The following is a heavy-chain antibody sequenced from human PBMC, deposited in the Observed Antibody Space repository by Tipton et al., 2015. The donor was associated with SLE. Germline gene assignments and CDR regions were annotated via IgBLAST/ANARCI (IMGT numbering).Heavy chain of an antibody. D-gene: IGHD2-15*01. V-gene: IGHV4-38-2*01. CDR3: ASVHEKTVVSVAFDI. CDR2: IHHSGST. J-gene: IGHJ3*02. Sequence: TLSLTCDVSGYSISSGYYWGWIRQPPGKGLEWIASIHHSGSTYYMPSLKSRVTISLDASRNQVSLRLRSVTAADTAVYYCASVHEKTVVSVAFDIWGQGTEVTVSS. CDR1: GYSISSGYY.